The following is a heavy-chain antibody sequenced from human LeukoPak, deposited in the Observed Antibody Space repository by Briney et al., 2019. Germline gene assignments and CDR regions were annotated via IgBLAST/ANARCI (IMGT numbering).Heavy chain of an antibody. CDR2: ISSDGGST. D-gene: IGHD3-16*02. Sequence: PGGSLRLSCAASGFTFSSYAMHWVRQAPGKGLEYVSAISSDGGSTYYANSVKGRFTISRDNSKNTLYLQMGSLRAEDMAVYYCARDNMITFGGVIVRGAFDIWGQGTMVTVSS. J-gene: IGHJ3*02. CDR3: ARDNMITFGGVIVRGAFDI. V-gene: IGHV3-64*01. CDR1: GFTFSSYA.